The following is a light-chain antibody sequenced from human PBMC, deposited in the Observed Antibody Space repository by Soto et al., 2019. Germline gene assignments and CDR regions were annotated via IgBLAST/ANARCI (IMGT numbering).Light chain of an antibody. CDR1: LSNIGTDYD. V-gene: IGLV1-40*01. J-gene: IGLJ1*01. CDR2: ANS. Sequence: QSVLTQPPSVSGAPGQRLTISCTGILSNIGTDYDVHGYQQLQGTAPKLLIYANSNRPSGVPDRFSGSESGISASLAITGLQADAEADYDCQSYESSSLSGFGFRSGTQGTVL. CDR3: QSYESSSLSGFG.